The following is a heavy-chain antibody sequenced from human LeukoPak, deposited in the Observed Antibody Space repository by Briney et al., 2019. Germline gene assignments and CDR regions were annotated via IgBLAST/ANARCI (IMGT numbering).Heavy chain of an antibody. V-gene: IGHV4-34*01. CDR1: GGSFSSYY. D-gene: IGHD3-9*01. J-gene: IGHJ4*02. CDR2: INHTGST. Sequence: SETLSLTCAVYGGSFSSYYWSWIRQPPGKGLEWIGEINHTGSTNYNPSLKSRVTISVDTSKNQFSLKLSSVTAADTAVYYCARGYDILNYWGQGTLVTVSS. CDR3: ARGYDILNY.